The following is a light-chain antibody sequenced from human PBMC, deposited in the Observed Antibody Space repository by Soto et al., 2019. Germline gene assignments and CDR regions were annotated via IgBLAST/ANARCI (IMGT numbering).Light chain of an antibody. CDR3: QQLNSFPLT. Sequence: IQLTQSPSSLSAPVGDRVTITCRASQGISSYLVWYQQKAGKAPKLLIYAASTLQSGVPSRFSGSRSGTDFTLTISSLQPEDFATYYCQQLNSFPLTFGGGTKVDIK. V-gene: IGKV1-9*01. CDR1: QGISSY. CDR2: AAS. J-gene: IGKJ4*01.